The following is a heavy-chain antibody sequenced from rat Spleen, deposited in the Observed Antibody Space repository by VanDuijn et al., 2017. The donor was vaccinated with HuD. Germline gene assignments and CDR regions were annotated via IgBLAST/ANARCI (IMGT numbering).Heavy chain of an antibody. CDR1: GFSLTSYT. D-gene: IGHD1-2*01. CDR3: TRTRRTIAAISTSYYFDY. J-gene: IGHJ2*01. CDR2: IWSGGST. Sequence: QVQLKESGPGLVQPSQTLSLTCTVSGFSLTSYTVSWVRQPPGKGLEWIGAIWSGGSTDYNSALKSRLSISRDTSKSQVLVKMNSLQTEYTAIYFCTRTRRTIAAISTSYYFDYWCQGVMVTVSS. V-gene: IGHV2-15*01.